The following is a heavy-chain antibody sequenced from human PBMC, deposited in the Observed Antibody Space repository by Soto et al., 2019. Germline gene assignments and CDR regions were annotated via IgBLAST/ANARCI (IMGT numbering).Heavy chain of an antibody. CDR2: ISSSSSYI. CDR3: ARDPSCSGGSCYFYYYYGMDV. Sequence: AGGSLRLSCAASGFTFSSYSMNWVRQAPGKGLEWVSSISSSSSYIYYADSVKGRFTISRDNAKNSLYLQMNSLRAEDTAVYYCARDPSCSGGSCYFYYYYGMDVWGQGTTVTV. CDR1: GFTFSSYS. J-gene: IGHJ6*02. V-gene: IGHV3-21*01. D-gene: IGHD2-15*01.